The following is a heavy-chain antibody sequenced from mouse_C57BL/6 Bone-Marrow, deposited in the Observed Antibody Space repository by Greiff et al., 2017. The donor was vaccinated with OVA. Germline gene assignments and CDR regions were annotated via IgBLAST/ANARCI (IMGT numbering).Heavy chain of an antibody. CDR3: APYGNPFAY. CDR2: INPNNGGT. J-gene: IGHJ3*01. CDR1: GYTFTDYY. D-gene: IGHD2-1*01. Sequence: EVQLQQSGPELVKPGASVKISCKASGYTFTDYYMNWVKQSQGKSLEWIGDINPNNGGTSYNQKFKGKATLTVDKSSSTAYMELRSLTSEDSAVYYCAPYGNPFAYWGQGTLVTVSA. V-gene: IGHV1-26*01.